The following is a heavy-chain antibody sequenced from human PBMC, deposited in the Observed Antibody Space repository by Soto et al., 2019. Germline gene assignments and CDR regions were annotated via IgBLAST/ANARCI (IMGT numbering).Heavy chain of an antibody. CDR3: ARDQGVRGVNSLGIDY. J-gene: IGHJ4*02. Sequence: QVQLVQSGAEVKKPGASVKVSCKASGYTFTSYGISWVRQAPGQGLEWMGWISAYNGKTNYAQKLQGRVTMTTDTXTXXAYMELRSLRSDDTAVYYCARDQGVRGVNSLGIDYWGQGTLVTVSS. V-gene: IGHV1-18*01. D-gene: IGHD3-10*01. CDR2: ISAYNGKT. CDR1: GYTFTSYG.